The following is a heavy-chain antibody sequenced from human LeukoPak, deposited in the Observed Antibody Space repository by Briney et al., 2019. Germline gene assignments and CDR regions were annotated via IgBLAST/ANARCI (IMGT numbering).Heavy chain of an antibody. Sequence: GGSLRLSCAASGFTFSSYAMRWVRQAPGKGLEWVSLIIDDGHTTSYADSVKGRFTISRDNSKNTLFLQMNSLRAEDMAVYYCAKYGGHPLPHYYLDYWGQGTQVTVSS. V-gene: IGHV3-23*01. D-gene: IGHD3-16*01. J-gene: IGHJ4*02. CDR1: GFTFSSYA. CDR2: IIDDGHTT. CDR3: AKYGGHPLPHYYLDY.